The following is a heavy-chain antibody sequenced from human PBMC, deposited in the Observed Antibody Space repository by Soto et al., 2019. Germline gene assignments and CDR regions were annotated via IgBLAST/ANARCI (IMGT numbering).Heavy chain of an antibody. CDR3: AKREGSGWYQTYYFDY. D-gene: IGHD6-19*01. V-gene: IGHV3-23*01. CDR2: ISGSGGST. CDR1: GFTFSSYA. Sequence: GGSLRLSCAASGFTFSSYAMSWVRQAPGKGLEWVSAISGSGGSTYYADSVKGRFTISRDNSKNTLYLQMNSLRAEDTAVYYCAKREGSGWYQTYYFDYWGQGTLVTAPQ. J-gene: IGHJ4*02.